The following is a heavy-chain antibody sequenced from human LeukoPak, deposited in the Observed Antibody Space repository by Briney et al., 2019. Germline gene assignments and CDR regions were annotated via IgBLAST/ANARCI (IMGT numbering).Heavy chain of an antibody. CDR3: ARDFGYF. J-gene: IGHJ4*02. Sequence: GGSLRLSCAASGFTFNNYAMSWVRQAPGKGLEWVSYISSSGSIIYYSGSVKGRFTIYRDNAKNSLYLQMNSLRAEDTAVYYCARDFGYFWGQGTLVTVSS. V-gene: IGHV3-48*04. CDR2: ISSSGSII. D-gene: IGHD3-10*01. CDR1: GFTFNNYA.